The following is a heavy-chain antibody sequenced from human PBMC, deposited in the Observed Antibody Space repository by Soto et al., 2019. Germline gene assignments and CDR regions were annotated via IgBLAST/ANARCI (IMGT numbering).Heavy chain of an antibody. D-gene: IGHD3-10*01. V-gene: IGHV4-59*01. J-gene: IGHJ4*02. CDR3: ARNMVRGVIRFDY. CDR1: GGSISSYY. CDR2: IYYSGST. Sequence: SETLSLTCTVSGGSISSYYWSLLRQPPGKGLEWIGYIYYSGSTNYNPSLKSRVTISVDTSKNQFSLKLSSVTAADTAVYYCARNMVRGVIRFDYWGQGTLVTVS.